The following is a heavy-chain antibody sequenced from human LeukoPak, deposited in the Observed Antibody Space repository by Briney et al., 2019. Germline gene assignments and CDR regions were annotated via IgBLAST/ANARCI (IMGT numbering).Heavy chain of an antibody. CDR2: ISGSGGST. J-gene: IGHJ4*02. Sequence: PGGSLRLSCAASGFTFSSYAMSWVRQAPGKGLEWVSAISGSGGSTNYADSVKGRFTISRDNSKNTLYLQMDTVTAEDTAVYYCVTSWNRQQRDYWGQGILVTVSS. CDR3: VTSWNRQQRDY. V-gene: IGHV3-23*01. D-gene: IGHD1-1*01. CDR1: GFTFSSYA.